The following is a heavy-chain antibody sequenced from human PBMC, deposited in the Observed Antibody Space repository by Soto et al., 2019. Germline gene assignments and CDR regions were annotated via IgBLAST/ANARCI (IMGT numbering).Heavy chain of an antibody. CDR1: GFTFSSYS. CDR2: ISSSSSTI. J-gene: IGHJ4*02. V-gene: IGHV3-48*01. D-gene: IGHD3-22*01. CDR3: AREFSAYDSSGYTPCFDY. Sequence: PGGSLRLSCAASGFTFSSYSMNWVRQAPGKGLEWVSYISSSSSTIYYADSVKGRFTISRDNAKNSLYLQMNSLRAEDTAVYYCAREFSAYDSSGYTPCFDYWGQGTLVTVSS.